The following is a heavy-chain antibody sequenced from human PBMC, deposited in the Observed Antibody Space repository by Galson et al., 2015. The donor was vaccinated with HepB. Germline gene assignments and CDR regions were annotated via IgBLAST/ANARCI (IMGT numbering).Heavy chain of an antibody. CDR1: GFTFSSYG. J-gene: IGHJ6*02. CDR2: IRYDGSNK. CDR3: AKDLEDIVVVVAASEAGYYGMDV. V-gene: IGHV3-30*02. Sequence: SLRLSCAASGFTFSSYGMHWVRQAPGKGLEWVAFIRYDGSNKYYADSVKGRFTISRDNSKNTLYLQMNSLRAEDTAVYYCAKDLEDIVVVVAASEAGYYGMDVWGQGTTVTVSS. D-gene: IGHD2-15*01.